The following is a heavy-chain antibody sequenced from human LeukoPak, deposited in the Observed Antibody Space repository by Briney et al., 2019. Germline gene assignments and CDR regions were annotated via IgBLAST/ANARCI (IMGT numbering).Heavy chain of an antibody. V-gene: IGHV5-10-1*01. CDR3: ARHPSIAARPDY. J-gene: IGHJ4*02. CDR2: IDPSDSYT. CDR1: GYSFTSYW. Sequence: GESLRISCKGSGYSFTSYWISWVRQMPGKGLEWMGSIDPSDSYTNYSPSFQGHVTISADKSISTAYLQWSSLKASDTAMYYCARHPSIAARPDYWGQGTLVTVSS. D-gene: IGHD6-6*01.